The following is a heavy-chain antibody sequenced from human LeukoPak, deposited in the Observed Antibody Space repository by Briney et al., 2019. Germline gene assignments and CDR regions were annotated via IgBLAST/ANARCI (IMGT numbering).Heavy chain of an antibody. D-gene: IGHD3-10*01. Sequence: SETLSLTCAVYGGSFSGYYWSWIRQPPGKGLEWIGEINHSGSTNYNPSLKSRVTISEDTSKNQFSLKLSSVTAADTAVYYCARVYYYGSGRPFDYWGQGTLVTVSS. J-gene: IGHJ4*02. CDR2: INHSGST. V-gene: IGHV4-34*01. CDR3: ARVYYYGSGRPFDY. CDR1: GGSFSGYY.